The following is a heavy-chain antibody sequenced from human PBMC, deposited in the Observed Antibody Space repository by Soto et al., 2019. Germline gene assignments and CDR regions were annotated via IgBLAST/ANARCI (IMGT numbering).Heavy chain of an antibody. V-gene: IGHV3-23*01. CDR3: AKDPLEIQPWPKYSFDY. CDR1: GFTFSSYA. CDR2: ISGSGGST. Sequence: GGSLRLSCAASGFTFSSYAMSWVRQAPGKGLEWVSAISGSGGSTYYADSVKGRFTISRDNSKNTLYLQMNSLRAEDTAVYYCAKDPLEIQPWPKYSFDYWGPGTMVTVYS. D-gene: IGHD5-18*01. J-gene: IGHJ4*02.